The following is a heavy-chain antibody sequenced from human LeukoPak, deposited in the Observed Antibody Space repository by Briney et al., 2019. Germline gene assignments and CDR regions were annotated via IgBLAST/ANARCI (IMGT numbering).Heavy chain of an antibody. V-gene: IGHV3-74*01. CDR1: GFNLRNYW. CDR3: ATYGVRGY. CDR2: LNSDGSST. Sequence: GGSLRLSCAASGFNLRNYWMHLGRQAPGKGLVWVSRLNSDGSSTNYADSVKGRFTISRDNAKNTLCLQMNSLRAEDTAVYYCATYGVRGYWGQGTLLTVSS. D-gene: IGHD4-17*01. J-gene: IGHJ4*02.